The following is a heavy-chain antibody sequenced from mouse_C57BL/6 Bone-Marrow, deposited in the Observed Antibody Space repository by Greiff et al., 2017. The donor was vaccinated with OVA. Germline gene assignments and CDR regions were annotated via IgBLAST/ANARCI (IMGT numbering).Heavy chain of an antibody. CDR2: IWRGGST. Sequence: VQLVESGPGLVQPSQSLSITCTVSGFSLTSYGVHWVRQSPGKGLEWLGVIWRGGSTDYNAAFMSRLSITKDNSKSQVFFKMNSLQADDTAIYYCARPRRVSYAMDYWGQGTSVTVSS. CDR3: ARPRRVSYAMDY. CDR1: GFSLTSYG. J-gene: IGHJ4*01. V-gene: IGHV2-5*01.